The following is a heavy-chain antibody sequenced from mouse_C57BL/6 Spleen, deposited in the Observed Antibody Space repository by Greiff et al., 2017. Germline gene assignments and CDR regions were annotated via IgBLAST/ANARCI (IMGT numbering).Heavy chain of an antibody. D-gene: IGHD1-1*01. J-gene: IGHJ1*03. CDR1: GFTFSSYG. CDR3: ARPHYYGSSYGYFDV. CDR2: ISSGGSYT. Sequence: EVNVVESGGDLVKPGGSLKLSCAASGFTFSSYGMSWVRQTPDKRLEWVATISSGGSYTYYPDSVKGRFTISRDNAKNTLYLQMSSLKSEDTAMYYCARPHYYGSSYGYFDVWGTGTTVTVSS. V-gene: IGHV5-6*01.